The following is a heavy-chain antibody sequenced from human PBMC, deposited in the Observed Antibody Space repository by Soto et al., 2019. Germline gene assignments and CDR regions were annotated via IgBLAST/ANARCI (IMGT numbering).Heavy chain of an antibody. J-gene: IGHJ4*02. V-gene: IGHV3-21*01. CDR3: ARAPSVTRGPYYFDY. CDR2: ISSSSSYI. CDR1: GFTFSSYS. Sequence: EVQLVESGGGLVKPGGSLRLSCAASGFTFSSYSMNWVRQAPGKGLEWVSSISSSSSYIYYADSVKGRFTISRDNAKNSLYLQMNRLRAEDTAVYYCARAPSVTRGPYYFDYWGQGTLVTVSS. D-gene: IGHD3-16*01.